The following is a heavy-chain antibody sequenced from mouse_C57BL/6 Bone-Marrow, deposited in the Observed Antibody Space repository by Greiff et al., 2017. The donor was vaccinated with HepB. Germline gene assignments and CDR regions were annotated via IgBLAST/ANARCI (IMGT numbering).Heavy chain of an antibody. J-gene: IGHJ1*03. CDR1: GYSITSYY. CDR2: ISYSGST. D-gene: IGHD1-1*01. CDR3: ARRNYYGSSYWYFDV. Sequence: EVNVVESGPGLAKPSQTLSLTCSVTGYSITSYYWNWIRKFPGNKLEYMGYISYSGSTYYNPSLKSRISITRDTSKNQYYLQLNSVTTEDTATYYCARRNYYGSSYWYFDVWGTGTTVTVSS. V-gene: IGHV3-8*01.